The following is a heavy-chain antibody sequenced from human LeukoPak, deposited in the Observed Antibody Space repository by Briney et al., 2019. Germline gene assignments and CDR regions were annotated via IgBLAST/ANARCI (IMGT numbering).Heavy chain of an antibody. D-gene: IGHD2-15*01. CDR3: ARGYCSGGSCYTKYYFDY. CDR1: GYSISSGYY. V-gene: IGHV4-38-2*02. J-gene: IGHJ4*02. CDR2: IYHSGST. Sequence: SGTLSLTCTVSGYSISSGYYWGWIRQPPGKGLEWIGSIYHSGSTYYNPSLKSRVTISVDTSKNQFSLKLSSVTAADTAVYYCARGYCSGGSCYTKYYFDYWGQGTLVTVSS.